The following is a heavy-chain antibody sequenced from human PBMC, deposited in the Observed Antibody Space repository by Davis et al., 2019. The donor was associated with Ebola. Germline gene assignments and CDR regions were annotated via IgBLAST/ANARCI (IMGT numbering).Heavy chain of an antibody. CDR1: GFTFDDYA. D-gene: IGHD3-3*01. CDR2: ISWNSGNI. CDR3: AKGPLRFLEWLFDY. Sequence: SLRLSCAASGFTFDDYAMHWVRQAPGKGLEWVSGISWNSGNIGYADSVKGRFTISRDNAKNSLYLQMNSLRAEDTALYYCAKGPLRFLEWLFDYWGQGTLVTVSS. V-gene: IGHV3-9*01. J-gene: IGHJ4*02.